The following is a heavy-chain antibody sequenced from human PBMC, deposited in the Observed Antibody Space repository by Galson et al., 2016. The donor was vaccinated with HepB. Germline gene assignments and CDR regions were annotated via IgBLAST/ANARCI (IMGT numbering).Heavy chain of an antibody. CDR3: AKDYSSGWFGAGGFEH. D-gene: IGHD6-19*01. CDR1: EFTFSGYC. J-gene: IGHJ4*02. CDR2: ISWNSGSS. V-gene: IGHV3-9*01. Sequence: SLRLSCAASEFTFSGYCMPWVRQAPGKGLEWVSGISWNSGSSCYADSVKGRFTVSRDNAKNSLYLQMNSLRAEDTAFYFCAKDYSSGWFGAGGFEHWGQGTLVTVSS.